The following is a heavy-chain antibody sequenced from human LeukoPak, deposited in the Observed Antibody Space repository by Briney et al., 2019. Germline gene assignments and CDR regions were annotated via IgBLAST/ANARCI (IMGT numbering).Heavy chain of an antibody. J-gene: IGHJ4*02. Sequence: TASETLSPTRTVSGGSISSYYWRWLRQPPGKGLEWIGYIYYSGSTNYNPSLKSRVTISVDTSKNQFSLKLSSVTAADTAVYYCARGGTGDLGYWGQGTLVTVSS. D-gene: IGHD7-27*01. CDR3: ARGGTGDLGY. CDR1: GGSISSYY. V-gene: IGHV4-59*01. CDR2: IYYSGST.